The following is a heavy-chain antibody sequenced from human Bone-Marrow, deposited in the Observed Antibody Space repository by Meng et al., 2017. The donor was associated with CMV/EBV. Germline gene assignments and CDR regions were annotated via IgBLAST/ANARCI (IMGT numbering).Heavy chain of an antibody. CDR2: IRSKANSYAT. CDR3: TRRYYDSSGYYD. J-gene: IGHJ4*02. Sequence: GGSLRLSCAASGFTFSNAWMSWVRQAPGKGLEWVGRIRSKANSYATAYAASVKGRFTISRDDSKNTAYLQMNSLKTEDTAVYYCTRRYYDSSGYYDWGQGTLVTVSS. V-gene: IGHV3-73*01. CDR1: GFTFSNAW. D-gene: IGHD3-22*01.